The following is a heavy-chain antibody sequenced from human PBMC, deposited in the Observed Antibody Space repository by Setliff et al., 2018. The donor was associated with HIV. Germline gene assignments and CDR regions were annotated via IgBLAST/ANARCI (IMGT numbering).Heavy chain of an antibody. D-gene: IGHD6-6*01. CDR2: IEKDGSEK. CDR3: ARGHYSSSSG. Sequence: GGSLRLSCAASGFSVSTYWMNWVRQAPGKGLEWVANIEKDGSEKYYVDSVKGRFTISRDDAKNSLYLQMNSLRAEDTAVYYCARGHYSSSSGWGQGALVTVSS. V-gene: IGHV3-7*03. CDR1: GFSVSTYW. J-gene: IGHJ4*02.